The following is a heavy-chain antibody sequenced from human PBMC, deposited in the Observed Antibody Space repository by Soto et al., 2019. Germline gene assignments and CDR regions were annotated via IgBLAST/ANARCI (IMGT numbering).Heavy chain of an antibody. CDR1: GFTFSNAW. Sequence: GGSLRLSCAASGFTFSNAWMNWVRQAPGKGLEWVGRIKSKTDGGTTDYAAPVKGRFTISRDDSKNTLYLQMNSLKTEDTAVYYCTTSSVLRFLEWSPKYYFDYWGQGTLVTVSS. CDR2: IKSKTDGGTT. CDR3: TTSSVLRFLEWSPKYYFDY. V-gene: IGHV3-15*07. D-gene: IGHD3-3*01. J-gene: IGHJ4*02.